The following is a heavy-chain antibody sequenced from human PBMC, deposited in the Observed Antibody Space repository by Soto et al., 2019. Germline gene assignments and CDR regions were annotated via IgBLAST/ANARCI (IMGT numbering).Heavy chain of an antibody. CDR2: LYYSGIT. Sequence: SETLSVACTVSGGSISIGDYSWSWIRQPPGKGLERIGYLYYSGITYYNPSLKSRVTISVDTSKNQFSLKLSSVTAAETAVYYCAREAYYYGSGEETGWDLQTAFDYWGQGTLVTVSS. J-gene: IGHJ4*02. CDR1: GGSISIGDYS. V-gene: IGHV4-30-4*01. D-gene: IGHD3-10*01. CDR3: AREAYYYGSGEETGWDLQTAFDY.